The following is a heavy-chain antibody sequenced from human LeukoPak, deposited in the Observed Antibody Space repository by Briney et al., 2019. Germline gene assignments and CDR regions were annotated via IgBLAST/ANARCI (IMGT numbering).Heavy chain of an antibody. Sequence: ASVKVSCKVSGYTLTELSMHWVRQAPGKGLEWMGGFDPEDGETIYAQKFQGRVTMTEDTSTDTAYMELSSLRSEDTAVYYCVRDLGEFRVYGVFFDYWGQGSLVTVSS. CDR1: GYTLTELS. D-gene: IGHD5/OR15-5a*01. V-gene: IGHV1-24*01. J-gene: IGHJ4*02. CDR2: FDPEDGET. CDR3: VRDLGEFRVYGVFFDY.